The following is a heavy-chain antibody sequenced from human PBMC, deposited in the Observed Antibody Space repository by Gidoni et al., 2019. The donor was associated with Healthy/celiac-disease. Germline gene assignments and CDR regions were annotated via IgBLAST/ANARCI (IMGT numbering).Heavy chain of an antibody. D-gene: IGHD3-3*01. CDR2: IYYSGST. CDR3: ARGTRFLEWLFTY. Sequence: QVQLQESGPGLVKPSETLSLTCTVSGGSISSYYWSWIRQPPGKGLEWIGYIYYSGSTNYNPSLKSRVTISVDTSKNQFSLKLSSVTAADTAVYYCARGTRFLEWLFTYWGQGTLVTVSS. J-gene: IGHJ4*02. V-gene: IGHV4-59*01. CDR1: GGSISSYY.